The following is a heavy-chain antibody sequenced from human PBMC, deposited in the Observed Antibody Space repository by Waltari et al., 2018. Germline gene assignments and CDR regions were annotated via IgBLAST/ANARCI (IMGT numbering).Heavy chain of an antibody. CDR1: GYSFTSYW. CDR2: IYPGDSDT. V-gene: IGHV5-51*01. D-gene: IGHD6-13*01. CDR3: ARRSKGLAAAGPTFDY. J-gene: IGHJ4*02. Sequence: EVQLVQSGAEVKKPGESLKISCTGSGYSFTSYWIGWVRQLPGKGLEWMGIIYPGDSDTRYSPSFQGQVTISADKSISTAYLQWSSLKASDTAMYYCARRSKGLAAAGPTFDYWGQGTLVTVSS.